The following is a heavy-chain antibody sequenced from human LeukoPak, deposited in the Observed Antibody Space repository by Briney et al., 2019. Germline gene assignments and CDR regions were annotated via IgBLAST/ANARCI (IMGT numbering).Heavy chain of an antibody. Sequence: PSETLSLTCTVSGGSIRSSYYYWGWIRQPPGKGLEWIGSIYDSGSTYYNPSLKSRVTISVDTSKNQFSLKLSSVTAADTAVYYCAREANYGDYYFDYWGQGTLVTVSS. V-gene: IGHV4-39*07. CDR1: GGSIRSSYYY. J-gene: IGHJ4*02. D-gene: IGHD4-17*01. CDR2: IYDSGST. CDR3: AREANYGDYYFDY.